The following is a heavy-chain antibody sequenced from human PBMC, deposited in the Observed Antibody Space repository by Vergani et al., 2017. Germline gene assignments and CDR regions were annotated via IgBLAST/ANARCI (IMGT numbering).Heavy chain of an antibody. D-gene: IGHD3-3*01. CDR3: ARRSYYDFWSGYSYYYYGMDV. V-gene: IGHV3-33*01. CDR2: IWYDGSNK. Sequence: QVQLVESGGGVVQPGRSLRLSCAASGFTFSSYGMHWVRQAPGKGLEWVAVIWYDGSNKYYADSVKGRFTISRDNSKNTLYLQMNSLRAEDTAVYYCARRSYYDFWSGYSYYYYGMDVWGQGTTVTVSS. CDR1: GFTFSSYG. J-gene: IGHJ6*02.